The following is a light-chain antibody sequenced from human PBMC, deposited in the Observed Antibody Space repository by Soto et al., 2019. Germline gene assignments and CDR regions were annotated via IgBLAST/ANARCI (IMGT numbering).Light chain of an antibody. CDR3: IQDYNYPLT. V-gene: IGKV1-6*01. CDR1: QGIRSE. J-gene: IGKJ4*01. CDR2: TAS. Sequence: AIQMTQSPSSLSASVGDRVTITCRASQGIRSELGRYQQKPGKAPNLLIYTASTLQSGAPSRFSGSGSGTDFTLTISSLQPEDFATYYCIQDYNYPLTFGGGTRVEIK.